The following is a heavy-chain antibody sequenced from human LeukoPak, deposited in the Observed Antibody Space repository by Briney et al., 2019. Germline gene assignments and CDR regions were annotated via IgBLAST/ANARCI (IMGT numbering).Heavy chain of an antibody. V-gene: IGHV3-23*01. CDR3: AKDGRSGSYGYFDY. J-gene: IGHJ4*02. CDR1: GFTLSTYA. D-gene: IGHD1-26*01. CDR2: TSSSDAGT. Sequence: GGSLRLSCAASGFTLSTYAMSWVRQTPGKGLEWVAATSSSDAGTYHADSVRGRFTISRDNSKNTLYLQMNSLRAEDAAVYFCAKDGRSGSYGYFDYWGQGTLVTVSS.